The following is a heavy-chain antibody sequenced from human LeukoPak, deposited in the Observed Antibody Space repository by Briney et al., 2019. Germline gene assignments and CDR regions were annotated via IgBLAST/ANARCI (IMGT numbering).Heavy chain of an antibody. J-gene: IGHJ4*02. CDR3: ARTARIDYFDY. V-gene: IGHV4-34*01. Sequence: PSETLSLTCAVYGGSFSGYYWSWIRQPPGKGLEWIGEINHSGSTNYNPSLKSRVTISVDKSKNQFSLKLSSVTAADTAVYYCARTARIDYFDYWGQGTLVTVSS. D-gene: IGHD1-26*01. CDR2: INHSGST. CDR1: GGSFSGYY.